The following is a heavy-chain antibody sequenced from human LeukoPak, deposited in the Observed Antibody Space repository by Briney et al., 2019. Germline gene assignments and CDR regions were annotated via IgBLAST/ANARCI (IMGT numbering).Heavy chain of an antibody. CDR3: ARITMVRGAIGQYYYYGMDV. D-gene: IGHD3-10*01. J-gene: IGHJ6*02. Sequence: ASETLSLTCSVSGGSISNYFWTWIRQPPGKGLEWIGYIYSSGSTYYNPSLKSRVTISVDTSKNRFSLKLSTVTAADTAVYYCARITMVRGAIGQYYYYGMDVWGQGTTVTVSS. V-gene: IGHV4-59*08. CDR1: GGSISNYF. CDR2: IYSSGST.